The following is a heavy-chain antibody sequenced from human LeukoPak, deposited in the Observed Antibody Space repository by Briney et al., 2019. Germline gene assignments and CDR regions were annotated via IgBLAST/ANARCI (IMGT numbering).Heavy chain of an antibody. CDR1: GGSISSSNYY. CDR3: ARQVNRDYYDRSGLYYFDY. Sequence: SETLSRTCTVSGGSISSSNYYWGWIRQPPGKGLEWIGSIYDIGRTYYNPSLKSRVTISVDTSKNQFSLQLSSVTAADTAVYYCARQVNRDYYDRSGLYYFDYWGQGTLVTVSS. D-gene: IGHD3-22*01. CDR2: IYDIGRT. J-gene: IGHJ4*02. V-gene: IGHV4-39*01.